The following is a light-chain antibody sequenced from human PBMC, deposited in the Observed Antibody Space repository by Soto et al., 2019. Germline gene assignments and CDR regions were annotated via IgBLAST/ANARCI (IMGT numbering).Light chain of an antibody. CDR3: QQYGGSPLIT. J-gene: IGKJ5*01. Sequence: EIILTQSPGTLSLSPGERATLSCRASQSISSTYLAWYQQKPGRAPRLLIYAASSRATGIPDRFSGSGSGTDFTLTISKLEPEDCAVYYCQQYGGSPLITFGQGTRLEIK. CDR2: AAS. CDR1: QSISSTY. V-gene: IGKV3-20*01.